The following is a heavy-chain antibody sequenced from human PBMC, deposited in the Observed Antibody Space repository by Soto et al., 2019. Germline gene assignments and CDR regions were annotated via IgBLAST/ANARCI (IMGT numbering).Heavy chain of an antibody. J-gene: IGHJ4*02. CDR3: ARYHYNNYFFSIDY. Sequence: LTWGVSGGSVISTKCWSRVRQNPGEGLAWICEIHHSETTNYTPSLESRVTISIDKSKNQFSLKLSSVTAADTAFYYSARYHYNNYFFSIDYSAQGALVSVYS. CDR1: GGSVISTKC. D-gene: IGHD3-22*01. CDR2: IHHSETT. V-gene: IGHV4-4*02.